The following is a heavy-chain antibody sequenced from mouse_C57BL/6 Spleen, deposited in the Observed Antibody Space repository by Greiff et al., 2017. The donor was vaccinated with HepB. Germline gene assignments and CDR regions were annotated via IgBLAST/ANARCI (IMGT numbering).Heavy chain of an antibody. D-gene: IGHD1-1*01. CDR3: ARLDTTVVANFDY. CDR1: GYTFTDYN. V-gene: IGHV1-22*01. J-gene: IGHJ2*01. Sequence: VESGASVKMSCKASGYTFTDYNMHWVKQSHGKSLEWIGYINPNNGGTSYNQKFKGKATLTVNKSSSTAYMELRSLTSEDSAVYYCARLDTTVVANFDYWGQGTTLTVSS. CDR2: INPNNGGT.